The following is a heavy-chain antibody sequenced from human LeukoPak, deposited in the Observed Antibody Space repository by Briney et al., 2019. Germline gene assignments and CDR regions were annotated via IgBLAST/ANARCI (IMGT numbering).Heavy chain of an antibody. Sequence: PGGSLRLSCAAFGFTFSSYSMNWVRQAPGKGLEWISYISSSSTTIYYADSVKGRFTISRDNAKNSLYLQMNSLRAEDTAVYYCAIIYLIVGATTFDYWGQGTLVTVSS. CDR1: GFTFSSYS. CDR2: ISSSSTTI. CDR3: AIIYLIVGATTFDY. D-gene: IGHD1-26*01. V-gene: IGHV3-48*01. J-gene: IGHJ4*02.